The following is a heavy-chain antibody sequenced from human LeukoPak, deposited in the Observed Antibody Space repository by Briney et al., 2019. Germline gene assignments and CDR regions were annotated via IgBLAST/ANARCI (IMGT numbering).Heavy chain of an antibody. D-gene: IGHD4-17*01. J-gene: IGHJ6*02. V-gene: IGHV1-18*01. CDR1: GYTFTSYG. Sequence: ASVKVSCKASGYTFTSYGISWVRQAPGQGLEWMGWISAYNGNTNYAQKFQGRVTMTRNTSISTAYMELSSLRSEDTAVYYCARSVPEDYYYGMDVWGQGTTVTVSS. CDR3: ARSVPEDYYYGMDV. CDR2: ISAYNGNT.